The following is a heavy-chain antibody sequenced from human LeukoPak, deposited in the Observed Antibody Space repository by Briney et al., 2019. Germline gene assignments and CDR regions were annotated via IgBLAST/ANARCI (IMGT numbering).Heavy chain of an antibody. D-gene: IGHD4-17*01. Sequence: ASVKVSCKASGYTFTSYGISWVRQAPGQGLEWMGWINPNSGGTNYAQKFQGRVTMTRDTSISTAYMELSRLRSDDTAVYYCARLTVTPYDAFDIWGQGTMVTVSS. CDR1: GYTFTSYG. CDR2: INPNSGGT. CDR3: ARLTVTPYDAFDI. J-gene: IGHJ3*02. V-gene: IGHV1-2*02.